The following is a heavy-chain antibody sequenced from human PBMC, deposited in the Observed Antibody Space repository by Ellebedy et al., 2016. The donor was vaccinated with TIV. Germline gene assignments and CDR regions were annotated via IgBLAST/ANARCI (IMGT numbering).Heavy chain of an antibody. CDR3: AKDVRYTTGWGGALDI. V-gene: IGHV3-30*18. J-gene: IGHJ3*02. CDR2: ISYDGIHE. Sequence: PGGSLRLSCAASGFTFNSYAMHWVRQAPGKGLEWVAVISYDGIHEYYADSVKGRFTIYRDNSRNTLYLQMNSLRGEDTAVYFCAKDVRYTTGWGGALDIWGQGAMVTVSS. D-gene: IGHD6-19*01. CDR1: GFTFNSYA.